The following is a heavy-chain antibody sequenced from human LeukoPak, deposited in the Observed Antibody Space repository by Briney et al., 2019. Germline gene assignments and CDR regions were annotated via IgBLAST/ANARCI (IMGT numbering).Heavy chain of an antibody. CDR1: GYTFTGHY. CDR2: INPNSGGT. D-gene: IGHD3-22*01. Sequence: GASVKVSRKASGYTFTGHYVHWVRQAPGQGLEWMGWINPNSGGTNYAQKFQGRVTMTRDTPISTAYMELSRLRSDDSAVYYCASLSLPDSSGYYDDWGQGTPVTVSS. V-gene: IGHV1-2*02. J-gene: IGHJ4*02. CDR3: ASLSLPDSSGYYDD.